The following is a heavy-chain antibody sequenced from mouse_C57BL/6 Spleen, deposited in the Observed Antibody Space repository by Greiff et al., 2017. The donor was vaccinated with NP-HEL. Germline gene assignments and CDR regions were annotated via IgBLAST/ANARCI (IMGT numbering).Heavy chain of an antibody. CDR1: GYTFTDYN. Sequence: VQLQQSGPELVKPGASVKMSCKASGYTFTDYNMHWVKQSHGKSLEWIGYINPNNGGTSYNQKCKGKATLTVNKSSSTAYMQLRSLTSEDSAVYFCARYRLGDAMDYWGQGTSVTVSS. CDR3: ARYRLGDAMDY. J-gene: IGHJ4*01. V-gene: IGHV1-22*01. CDR2: INPNNGGT.